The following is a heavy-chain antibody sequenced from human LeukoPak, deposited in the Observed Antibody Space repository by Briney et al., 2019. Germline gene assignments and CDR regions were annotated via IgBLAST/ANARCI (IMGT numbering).Heavy chain of an antibody. V-gene: IGHV1-69*04. CDR1: GGTFSSYA. D-gene: IGHD2-2*01. CDR2: IIPILGIA. J-gene: IGHJ4*02. Sequence: SVKVSCKASGGTFSSYAISWVRQAPGQGLEWMGRIIPILGIANYAQKFQGRVTITADKSTSTAYMELSSLRSEDTAVYYCARQAGYCSSTSCYETDPLDYWGQGTLVTVSS. CDR3: ARQAGYCSSTSCYETDPLDY.